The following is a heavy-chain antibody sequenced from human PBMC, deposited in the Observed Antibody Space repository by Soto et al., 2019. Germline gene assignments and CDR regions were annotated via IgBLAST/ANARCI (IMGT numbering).Heavy chain of an antibody. J-gene: IGHJ4*02. CDR2: ISGYSGNT. V-gene: IGHV1-18*01. CDR3: ARDFRIVGTTYHFDY. Sequence: QVQLVQSGPEVKKPGASVKVSCKASGYTFSNYGISWVRQAPGQGLEWMGWISGYSGNTNYAQKFQDRVTVTTDTSTSTAYMELRSLRSDDTAVYYCARDFRIVGTTYHFDYWGQGTLVTVSS. CDR1: GYTFSNYG. D-gene: IGHD1-26*01.